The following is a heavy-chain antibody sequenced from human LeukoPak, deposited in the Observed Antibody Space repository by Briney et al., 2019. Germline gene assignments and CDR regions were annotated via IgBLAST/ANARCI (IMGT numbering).Heavy chain of an antibody. D-gene: IGHD1-26*01. CDR2: IRSNGGGT. J-gene: IGHJ4*02. V-gene: IGHV3-64D*06. CDR1: GFTLCVYS. Sequence: GGSLRLSCSASGFTLCVYSMHWVREAPGGGVEYVSAIRSNGGGTNYADSVKGRFTISRDNSKNTLYLQMSSLRVEDTAVYYCVRLGGNDSDYWGQGTLVTVSS. CDR3: VRLGGNDSDY.